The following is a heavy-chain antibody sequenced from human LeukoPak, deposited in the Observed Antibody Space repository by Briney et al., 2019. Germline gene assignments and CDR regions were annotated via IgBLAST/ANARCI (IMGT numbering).Heavy chain of an antibody. D-gene: IGHD3-9*01. Sequence: GGSLRLSCAASGFTFSSYEMNWVRQAPGKGLEWVSYISSSGSTIYYADSVKGRFTISRDNAKNSLYLQMNSLRAEDTAVYYCARVSLTYYDILTTVFDYWGQGTLVTVSS. J-gene: IGHJ4*02. CDR1: GFTFSSYE. CDR2: ISSSGSTI. V-gene: IGHV3-48*03. CDR3: ARVSLTYYDILTTVFDY.